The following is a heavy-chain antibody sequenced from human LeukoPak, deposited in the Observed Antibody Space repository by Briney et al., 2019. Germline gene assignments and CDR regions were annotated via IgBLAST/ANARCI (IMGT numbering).Heavy chain of an antibody. CDR1: GFTFSSYA. J-gene: IGHJ4*02. D-gene: IGHD5-24*01. CDR2: ISGSGGST. CDR3: AKVRRDGYNFDY. V-gene: IGHV3-23*01. Sequence: GGSLRLSCAASGFTFSSYAMSWVCQAPGKGLEWVSAISGSGGSTYYADSVKGRFTISRDNSKNTLYLQMNSLRAEDTAVYYCAKVRRDGYNFDYWGQGTLVTVSS.